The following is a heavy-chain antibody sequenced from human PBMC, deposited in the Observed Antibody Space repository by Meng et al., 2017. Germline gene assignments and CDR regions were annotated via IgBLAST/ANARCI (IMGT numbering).Heavy chain of an antibody. J-gene: IGHJ6*02. CDR1: GFTFSSYA. CDR3: ARDHIVVVTANPHPRYYYGMDV. CDR2: ISYDGSNK. D-gene: IGHD2-21*02. Sequence: GGSLRLSCAASGFTFSSYAMHWVRQAPGKGLEWVAVISYDGSNKYYADSVKGRFTISRDNSKNTLYLQMNSLRAEDTAVYYCARDHIVVVTANPHPRYYYGMDVWGQGTTVTVSS. V-gene: IGHV3-30*04.